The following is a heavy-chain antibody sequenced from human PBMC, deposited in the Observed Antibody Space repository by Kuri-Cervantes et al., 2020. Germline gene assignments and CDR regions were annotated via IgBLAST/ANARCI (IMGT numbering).Heavy chain of an antibody. CDR2: ISYDGSNK. J-gene: IGHJ3*02. Sequence: GGSLRLSCAASGFTFSSYGMHWVRQAPGKGLEWVAVISYDGSNKYYADSVKGRFTISRDNSKNTLYLQMNSLKTEDTAVYYCTTDEVVVVPAAISGDAFDIWGQGTVVTVSS. CDR3: TTDEVVVVPAAISGDAFDI. CDR1: GFTFSSYG. V-gene: IGHV3-30*03. D-gene: IGHD2-2*01.